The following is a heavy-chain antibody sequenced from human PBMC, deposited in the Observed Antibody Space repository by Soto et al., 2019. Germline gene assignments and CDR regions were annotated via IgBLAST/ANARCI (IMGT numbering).Heavy chain of an antibody. Sequence: GGSLRLSCAASGFTFSSYAMSWVRQAPGKGLEWVSAISGSGGSTYYADSVKGRFTISRDNSKNTLYLQMYSLRAEDTAVYYCARLMVRGVISSFDYWGQGTLVTVSS. CDR1: GFTFSSYA. D-gene: IGHD3-10*01. V-gene: IGHV3-23*01. CDR3: ARLMVRGVISSFDY. J-gene: IGHJ4*02. CDR2: ISGSGGST.